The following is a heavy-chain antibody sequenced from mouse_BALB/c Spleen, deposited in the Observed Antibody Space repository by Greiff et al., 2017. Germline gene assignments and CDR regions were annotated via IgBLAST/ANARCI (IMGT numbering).Heavy chain of an antibody. D-gene: IGHD2-4*01. CDR3: ARDPYDYALAY. CDR1: GFSLTSYG. J-gene: IGHJ3*01. V-gene: IGHV2-9*02. CDR2: IWAGGST. Sequence: VQGVESGPGLVAPSQSLSITCTVSGFSLTSYGVHWVRQPPGKGLEWLGVIWAGGSTNYNSALMSRLSISKDNSKSQVFLKMNSLQTDDTAMYYCARDPYDYALAYWGQGTLVTVSA.